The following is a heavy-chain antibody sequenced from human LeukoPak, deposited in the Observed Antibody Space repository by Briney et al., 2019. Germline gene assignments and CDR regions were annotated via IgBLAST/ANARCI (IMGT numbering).Heavy chain of an antibody. CDR1: GFTFGNYA. J-gene: IGHJ4*02. Sequence: GRSLRLSCVASGFTFGNYAMHWVRQAPGKGLEWVSGISWNGGSVGYADFAKGRFTISRDDARNSLFLQMNTLRPGDTALYYCAKDRDPPYVGNSYGFASDYWGQGTLVTVSS. CDR3: AKDRDPPYVGNSYGFASDY. V-gene: IGHV3-9*01. CDR2: ISWNGGSV. D-gene: IGHD5-18*01.